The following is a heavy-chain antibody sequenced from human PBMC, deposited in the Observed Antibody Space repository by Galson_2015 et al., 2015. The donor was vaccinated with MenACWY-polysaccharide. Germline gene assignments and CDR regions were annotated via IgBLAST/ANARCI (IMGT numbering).Heavy chain of an antibody. CDR1: GFTFSSYS. D-gene: IGHD1-26*01. Sequence: LRLSCASSGFTFSSYSMNWVRQAPGKGLEWVSYISSGGTIYYADSVKGRFTISRDNAKNSLYLQMNSLRDDDTAVYYCARVLKGLVGATPDYWGQGTLVTVSS. CDR3: ARVLKGLVGATPDY. J-gene: IGHJ4*02. CDR2: ISSGGTI. V-gene: IGHV3-48*02.